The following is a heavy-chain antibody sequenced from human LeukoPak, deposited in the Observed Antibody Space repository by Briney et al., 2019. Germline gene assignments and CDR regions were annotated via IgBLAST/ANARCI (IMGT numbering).Heavy chain of an antibody. J-gene: IGHJ4*02. D-gene: IGHD1-26*01. CDR3: TTDGVGVEGATYDN. CDR2: TKAKAHGGTI. CDR1: GYSFTNYW. Sequence: PGESLKISCKGSGYSFTNYWIGWVRQAPGKGLEWVGRTKAKAHGGTIEYAAPVKGRFTISRDDSKNTLYLQMNSLKTEDTAVYYCTTDGVGVEGATYDNWGQGTLVSVSS. V-gene: IGHV3-15*01.